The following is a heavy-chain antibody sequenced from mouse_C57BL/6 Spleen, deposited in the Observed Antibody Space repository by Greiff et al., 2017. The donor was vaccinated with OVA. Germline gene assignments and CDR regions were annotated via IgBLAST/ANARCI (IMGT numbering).Heavy chain of an antibody. Sequence: QVQLQQPGAELVMPGASVKLSCKASGYTFTSYWMHWVKQRPGQGLEWIGELDPSDSSTNYNQKFKGKSTLTVDKSSSTAYMQLSSLTSEDSAVYYCARSWDYFDYWGQGTTLTVSS. CDR1: GYTFTSYW. CDR2: LDPSDSST. V-gene: IGHV1-69*01. D-gene: IGHD4-1*01. J-gene: IGHJ2*01. CDR3: ARSWDYFDY.